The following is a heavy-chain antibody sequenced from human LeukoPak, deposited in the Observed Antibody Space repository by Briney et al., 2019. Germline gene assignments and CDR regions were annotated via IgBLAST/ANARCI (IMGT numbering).Heavy chain of an antibody. Sequence: ASVKVSCKASGYTFTNYAIHWVRQAPGQNFEWMGWINAGYGNTRYSQEFQGRVTITRDTSASTAYMELSSLRSKDMAVYFCARAYSSSWPGPFFDYWGQGTLVTVSS. D-gene: IGHD6-13*01. V-gene: IGHV1-3*03. CDR3: ARAYSSSWPGPFFDY. CDR1: GYTFTNYA. J-gene: IGHJ4*02. CDR2: INAGYGNT.